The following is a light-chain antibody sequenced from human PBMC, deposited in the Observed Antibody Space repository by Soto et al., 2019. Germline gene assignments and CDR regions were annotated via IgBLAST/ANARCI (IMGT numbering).Light chain of an antibody. J-gene: IGLJ1*01. CDR2: EVT. CDR1: SSDVGGYNY. Sequence: QSALTQPASLSGSPGQSITISCTGTSSDVGGYNYVSWYQQYPGKAPKILIYEVTTRPSGVSDRFSGSESGNTASLTISGLQADDDADYYCSSFTSRFTLNYVFGTGTKVTVL. CDR3: SSFTSRFTLNYV. V-gene: IGLV2-14*01.